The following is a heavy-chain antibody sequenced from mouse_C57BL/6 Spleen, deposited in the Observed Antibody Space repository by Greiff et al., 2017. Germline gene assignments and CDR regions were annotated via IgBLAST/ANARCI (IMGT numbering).Heavy chain of an antibody. Sequence: EVKLVESGGGLVKPGGSLKLSCAASGFTFSDYGMHWVRQAPEKGLEWVAYISSGSSTNYYADTVKGRFTISRDNAKNTRFLQMSSLRSEDTAVYYWARGSSYGYWGQGTTLTVSS. CDR2: ISSGSSTN. D-gene: IGHD1-1*01. V-gene: IGHV5-17*01. J-gene: IGHJ2*01. CDR3: ARGSSYGY. CDR1: GFTFSDYG.